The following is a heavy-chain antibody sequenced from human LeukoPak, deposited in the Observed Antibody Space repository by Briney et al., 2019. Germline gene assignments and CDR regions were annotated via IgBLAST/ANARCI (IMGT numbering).Heavy chain of an antibody. CDR1: GYTFTGYC. CDR2: INPSGGST. J-gene: IGHJ4*02. V-gene: IGHV1-46*01. Sequence: ASVKVSCKASGYTFTGYCMHWVRQAPGQGLEWMGIINPSGGSTSYAQKFQGRVTMTRDTSTSTVYMELSSLRSEDTAVYYCARDSSSNCFDYWGQGTLVTVSS. D-gene: IGHD6-6*01. CDR3: ARDSSSNCFDY.